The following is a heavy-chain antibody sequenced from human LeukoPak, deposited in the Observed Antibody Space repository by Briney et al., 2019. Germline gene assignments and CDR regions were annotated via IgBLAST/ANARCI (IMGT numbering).Heavy chain of an antibody. J-gene: IGHJ6*02. D-gene: IGHD2-15*01. CDR1: GFTFSSYA. Sequence: GGSLRLSCAASGFTFSSYAMSWVRQAPGKGLEWVSAISGSGGSTYYADSVKGRFTISRDNAKNSLYLQMNSLRAEDTAVYYCARGRCSGGSCYFDYGMDVWGQGTTVTVSS. CDR3: ARGRCSGGSCYFDYGMDV. V-gene: IGHV3-23*01. CDR2: ISGSGGST.